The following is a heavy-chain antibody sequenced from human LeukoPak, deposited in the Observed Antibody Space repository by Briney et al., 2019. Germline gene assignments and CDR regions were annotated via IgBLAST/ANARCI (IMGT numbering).Heavy chain of an antibody. J-gene: IGHJ4*02. D-gene: IGHD2-2*01. CDR2: VSGSGTST. V-gene: IGHV3-23*01. CDR3: AKVPKGGYFDY. CDR1: GFTFDDYG. Sequence: GGSLRLSCAASGFTFDDYGMSWVRQAPGKGLEWVSGVSGSGTSTYYADYVKGRFAISRDNSKNTLYLQMNSLRAEDTAVYYCAKVPKGGYFDYWGQGTLVTVSS.